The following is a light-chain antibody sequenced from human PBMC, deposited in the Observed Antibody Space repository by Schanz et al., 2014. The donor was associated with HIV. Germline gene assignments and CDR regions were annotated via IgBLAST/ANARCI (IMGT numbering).Light chain of an antibody. V-gene: IGKV3D-15*01. CDR2: GAS. J-gene: IGKJ2*02. Sequence: DILMTQSPAILSVSPGERATLSCRASQSVSSTLAWYQQIPGQGPRLLIYGASTRATDIPDRFAGSGSGTDFTLTISRLEPEDFAVYYCQQYSYSPRTFGQGTKLEVK. CDR3: QQYSYSPRT. CDR1: QSVSST.